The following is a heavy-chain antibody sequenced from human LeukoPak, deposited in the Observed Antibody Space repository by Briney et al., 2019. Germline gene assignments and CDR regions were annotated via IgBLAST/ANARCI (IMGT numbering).Heavy chain of an antibody. J-gene: IGHJ6*02. CDR3: AKGGYYYYGMDV. CDR2: ISYDGSNK. CDR1: GFTFSSYG. V-gene: IGHV3-30*18. Sequence: PWGSLRLSCAASGFTFSSYGMHWVRQAPGKGLEWVAVISYDGSNKYYADSVKGRFTISRDNSRNTLYLQMNSLRAEDTAVYYCAKGGYYYYGMDVWGQGTTVTVSS.